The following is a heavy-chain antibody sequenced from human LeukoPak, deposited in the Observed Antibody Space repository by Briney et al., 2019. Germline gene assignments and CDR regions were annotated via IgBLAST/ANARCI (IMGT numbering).Heavy chain of an antibody. D-gene: IGHD3-3*01. CDR3: ARMGPRVPFSFDY. J-gene: IGHJ4*02. V-gene: IGHV3-11*03. Sequence: GGSLRLSCAASGFTFSDYYMSGIRQAPGKGLEWVSYISSSSSYTNYADSVKGRFTISRDNAKNSLYLQMNSLRAEDTAVYYCARMGPRVPFSFDYWGQGALVTVSS. CDR1: GFTFSDYY. CDR2: ISSSSSYT.